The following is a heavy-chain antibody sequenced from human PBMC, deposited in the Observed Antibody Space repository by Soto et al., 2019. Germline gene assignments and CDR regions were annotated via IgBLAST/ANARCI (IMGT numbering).Heavy chain of an antibody. D-gene: IGHD3-22*01. CDR2: IYYSGST. J-gene: IGHJ4*02. CDR1: GGSISSSSYY. Sequence: CTVSGGSISSSSYYWGWIRQPPGKGLEWIGSIYYSGSTYYNPSLKSRVTISVDTSKNQFSLKLSSVTAADTAVYYCARHRLQDSSGYLGCFDYWGQGTLVTVSS. CDR3: ARHRLQDSSGYLGCFDY. V-gene: IGHV4-39*01.